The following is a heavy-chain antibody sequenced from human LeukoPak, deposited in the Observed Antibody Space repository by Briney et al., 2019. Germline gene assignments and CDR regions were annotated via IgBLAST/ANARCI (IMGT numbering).Heavy chain of an antibody. Sequence: GGSLRLSCVASGFTFSSYTMIWVRQAPGKGLEWVSSIGSNRDYIYYADSVKGRFTISRDNAKNSLFLQMNSLTADDTAVYYCARDRGYGSGSSQNWFDPWGQGTLVTVSS. V-gene: IGHV3-21*01. CDR1: GFTFSSYT. CDR3: ARDRGYGSGSSQNWFDP. CDR2: IGSNRDYI. D-gene: IGHD3-10*01. J-gene: IGHJ5*02.